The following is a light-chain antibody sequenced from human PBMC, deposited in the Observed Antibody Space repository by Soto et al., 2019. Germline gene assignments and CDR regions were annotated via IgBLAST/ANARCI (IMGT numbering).Light chain of an antibody. CDR1: SSNIGNND. Sequence: QPVLTQPPSASGTPGQRVTISCSGSSSNIGNNDVYWYQQLPGTAPKLLIYRNTQRPSGVPDRFSGSKSGTSASLAISGLRSEDEADYYCAAWDDSLVFGGGTKLTVL. CDR3: AAWDDSLV. CDR2: RNT. V-gene: IGLV1-47*01. J-gene: IGLJ2*01.